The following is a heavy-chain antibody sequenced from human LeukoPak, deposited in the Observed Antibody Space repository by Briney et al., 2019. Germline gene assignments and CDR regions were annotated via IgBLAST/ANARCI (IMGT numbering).Heavy chain of an antibody. J-gene: IGHJ4*02. CDR1: GGSLSSYY. CDR3: ARQFEF. V-gene: IGHV4-59*08. Sequence: SETLSLTCTVFGGSLSSYYWVWVRQPPGKGLEWIGLIYSSGSIKYSPSRKSRLTISLDTSKNQISLKLTSVTAADTAIYYCARQFEFWGQGTLVTVSS. CDR2: IYSSGSI.